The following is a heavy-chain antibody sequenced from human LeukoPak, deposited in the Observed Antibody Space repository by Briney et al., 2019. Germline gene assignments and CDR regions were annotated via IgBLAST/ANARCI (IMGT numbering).Heavy chain of an antibody. CDR2: ISGSGGNT. CDR1: GFTFSSYA. V-gene: IGHV3-23*01. Sequence: TGGSLRLSCAASGFTFSSYAMSWVRQAPGKGLEWVSAISGSGGNTYYADSVKGRFTISRDNSKNTLYLQMNSLRAEDTAVYYCARRIVGPTRYFDYWGQGTLVTVSS. J-gene: IGHJ4*02. CDR3: ARRIVGPTRYFDY. D-gene: IGHD1-26*01.